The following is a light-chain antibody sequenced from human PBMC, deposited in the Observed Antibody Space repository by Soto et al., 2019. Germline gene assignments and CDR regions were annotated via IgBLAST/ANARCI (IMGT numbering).Light chain of an antibody. V-gene: IGKV1-17*01. CDR3: LQHNSYPPT. CDR1: QGIGSD. J-gene: IGKJ4*01. Sequence: DIQMTQSPSSLSASVGDRVTITCRASQGIGSDLGWYQQKPGKAPKRLIYAASSLQSGVPSRFSGSGSGTEFTLTISSLPPEDFATHFCLQHNSYPPTFGGGTKVEIK. CDR2: AAS.